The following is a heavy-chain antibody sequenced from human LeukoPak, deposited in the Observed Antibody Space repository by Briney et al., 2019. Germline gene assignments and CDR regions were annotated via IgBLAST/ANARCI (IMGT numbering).Heavy chain of an antibody. V-gene: IGHV4-39*01. CDR3: ARLVAARPIDY. CDR1: GGSISSSSYY. D-gene: IGHD6-6*01. J-gene: IGHJ4*02. Sequence: SETLSLTCTVSGGSISSSSYYWGWIRQPPGKGLEWIGSIYYSGSTYYNPSLKSRVTISVDTSKNQFSLKLSSVTAADTAVYYCARLVAARPIDYWGQGTLATVSS. CDR2: IYYSGST.